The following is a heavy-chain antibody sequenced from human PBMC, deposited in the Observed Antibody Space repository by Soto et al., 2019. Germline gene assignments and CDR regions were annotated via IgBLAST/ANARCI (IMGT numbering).Heavy chain of an antibody. CDR1: GFTVSSNY. V-gene: IGHV3-66*01. D-gene: IGHD2-8*01. CDR2: IYSGGST. J-gene: IGHJ6*03. CDR3: ARDEITVLGVYIDV. Sequence: PGGSLRLSCAASGFTVSSNYMSWVRQAPGKGLEWVSVIYSGGSTYYADSVKGRFTISRDNSKNTLYLQMNSLRAEDTAVYYCARDEITVLGVYIDVWGKGTTVTVSS.